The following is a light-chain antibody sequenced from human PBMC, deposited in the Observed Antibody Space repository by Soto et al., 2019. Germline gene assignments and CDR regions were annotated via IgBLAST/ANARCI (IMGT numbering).Light chain of an antibody. CDR2: GAS. CDR1: QSVRSSY. J-gene: IGKJ2*01. Sequence: ETVLTQSPGTLSLSPGERATLSCRASQSVRSSYVAWFQQKPAQTPRRLIYGASSRATGIPDRFSGSGSGTDFTLTISRLEPEDFAMYYCQQYGISPYTFGQGTKLEIK. CDR3: QQYGISPYT. V-gene: IGKV3-20*01.